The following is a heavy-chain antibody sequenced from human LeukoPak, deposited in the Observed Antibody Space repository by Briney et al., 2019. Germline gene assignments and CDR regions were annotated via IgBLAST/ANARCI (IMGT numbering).Heavy chain of an antibody. CDR2: ISAYNGNT. V-gene: IGHV1-18*01. D-gene: IGHD3-10*01. Sequence: GASVKVSCKASGYTFTSYGISWVRQAPGQGLEWMGWISAYNGNTNYAQKLQGRVTMTTDTSTSTAYMELRSLRSEDTAVYYCARDLRTILGSDAFDIWGQGTMVTVSS. CDR1: GYTFTSYG. CDR3: ARDLRTILGSDAFDI. J-gene: IGHJ3*02.